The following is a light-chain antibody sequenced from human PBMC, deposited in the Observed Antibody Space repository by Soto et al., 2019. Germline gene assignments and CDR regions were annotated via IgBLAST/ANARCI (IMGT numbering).Light chain of an antibody. CDR3: SSYTTSSTRVV. CDR2: DVS. Sequence: QSALTQPASVSGSPGQSITISCTGTSSDVGGYNYVSWYQHHPGKAPQVMIYDVSNRPSGVSNRFSGSKSGNTASLTISGLQAEDEADYYCSSYTTSSTRVVFGGGTKVTVL. CDR1: SSDVGGYNY. V-gene: IGLV2-14*03. J-gene: IGLJ2*01.